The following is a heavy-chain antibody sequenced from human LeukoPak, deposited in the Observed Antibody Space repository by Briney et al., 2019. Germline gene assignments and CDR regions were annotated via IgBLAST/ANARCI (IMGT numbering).Heavy chain of an antibody. CDR2: INPNSGGT. CDR1: GYTFTGYY. Sequence: GASVKVSCKASGYTFTGYYMHWVRQAAGQGLEWMGWINPNSGGTNYAQKFQGRVTMTRDTSISTAYMELSRLRSDDTAVYYCARDSTVVVPAANDFDYWGQGTLVTVSS. J-gene: IGHJ4*02. D-gene: IGHD2-2*01. CDR3: ARDSTVVVPAANDFDY. V-gene: IGHV1-2*02.